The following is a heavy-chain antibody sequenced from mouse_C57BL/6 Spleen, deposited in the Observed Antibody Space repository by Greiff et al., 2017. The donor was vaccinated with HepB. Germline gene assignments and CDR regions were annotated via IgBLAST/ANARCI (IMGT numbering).Heavy chain of an antibody. J-gene: IGHJ2*01. CDR3: ARLITTVVARVDY. CDR2: IYPGDGDT. Sequence: QVHVKQSGAELVKPGASVKISCKASGYAFSSYWMNWVKQRPGKGLEWIGQIYPGDGDTNYNGKFKGKATLTADKSSSTAYMQLSSLTSEDSAVYFCARLITTVVARVDYWGQGTTLTVSS. V-gene: IGHV1-80*01. CDR1: GYAFSSYW. D-gene: IGHD1-1*01.